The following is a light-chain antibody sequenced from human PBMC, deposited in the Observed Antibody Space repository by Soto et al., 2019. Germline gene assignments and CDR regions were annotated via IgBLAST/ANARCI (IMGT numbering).Light chain of an antibody. J-gene: IGLJ3*02. CDR3: QSYDNTLSGWV. CDR2: EVN. CDR1: GSDVGDSSH. V-gene: IGLV2-11*01. Sequence: QSALTQPRSVSGSPGQSVTISCTATGSDVGDSSHVSWYQLHPGKAPKLMIYEVNNRPSGVPDRFSGSKSGSTASLTISGLQAEDEAEYYCQSYDNTLSGWVFGGGTQLTVL.